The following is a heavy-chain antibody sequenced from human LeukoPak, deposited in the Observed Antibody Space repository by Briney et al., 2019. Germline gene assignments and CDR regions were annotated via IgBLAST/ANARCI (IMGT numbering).Heavy chain of an antibody. CDR2: IYYSGST. D-gene: IGHD5-18*01. CDR3: ASARRYSYGYSSGFDY. CDR1: GGSISSYY. V-gene: IGHV4-59*01. J-gene: IGHJ4*02. Sequence: PSETLSLTCTVSGGSISSYYWSWIRQPPGKGLEWIGYIYYSGSTNYNPSLKSRVTISVDTSKNQFSLKLSSVTAADTAVYYCASARRYSYGYSSGFDYWGQGTLVTVSS.